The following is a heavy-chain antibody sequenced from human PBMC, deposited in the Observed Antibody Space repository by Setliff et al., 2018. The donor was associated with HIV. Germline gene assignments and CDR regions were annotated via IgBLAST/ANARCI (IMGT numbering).Heavy chain of an antibody. CDR3: ARATYTLQFLKWSPDSSLYYYYMDV. V-gene: IGHV4-31*03. D-gene: IGHD3-3*01. CDR1: GASFSSGGYY. CDR2: MSYSGST. Sequence: KTSETLSLTCNVSGASFSSGGYYWSWIRQHPGKGLEGIGYMSYSGSTFYKSSLKSRVTMSIDTSKNQFSLMLSPVTAADTAVYYCARATYTLQFLKWSPDSSLYYYYMDVWGKGTTVTVSS. J-gene: IGHJ6*03.